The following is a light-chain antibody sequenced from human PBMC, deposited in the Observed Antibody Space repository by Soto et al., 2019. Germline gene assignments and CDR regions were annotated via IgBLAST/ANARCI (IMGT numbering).Light chain of an antibody. CDR2: DDG. J-gene: IGLJ2*01. V-gene: IGLV3-21*02. CDR1: NIAIKS. Sequence: SYELTQAPSVSVAPGQTARITCGGNNIAIKSVHWYQQKPGQAPVLAVYDDGDRHSGIPERFSGSNSGNTATLTITRVEAGDEADYHCQVWDSSSDHRVVFGGGTKLTVL. CDR3: QVWDSSSDHRVV.